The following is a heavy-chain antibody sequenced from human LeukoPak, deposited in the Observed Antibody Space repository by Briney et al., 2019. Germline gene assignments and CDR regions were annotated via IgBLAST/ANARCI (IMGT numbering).Heavy chain of an antibody. CDR2: MNPNSGNT. D-gene: IGHD2-15*01. CDR1: GYTFTSYD. J-gene: IGHJ3*02. CDR3: ASSREDIVVVVAATVDAFDI. V-gene: IGHV1-8*03. Sequence: ASVKVSCKASGYTFTSYDINWVRQATGQGLEWMGWMNPNSGNTGYAQKFQGRVTITRNTSISTAYMELSSLRSEDTAVYYCASSREDIVVVVAATVDAFDIWGQGTMVTVSS.